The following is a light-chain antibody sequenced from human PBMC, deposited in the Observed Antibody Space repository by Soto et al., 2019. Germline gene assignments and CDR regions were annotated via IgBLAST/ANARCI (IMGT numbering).Light chain of an antibody. CDR3: CSLTTSHTYV. CDR2: XXX. CDR1: SSDVGGYNY. J-gene: IGLJ1*01. Sequence: QSVLTQPPSASGSPGQSVTISCTGTSSDVGGYNYVSWXXXHTGNXPXLTXPXXXXSTSGVXNRYHGSKPGNSASLTISGLQADDEADYYCCSLTTSHTYVFGSGTKGTAL. V-gene: IGLV2-14*03.